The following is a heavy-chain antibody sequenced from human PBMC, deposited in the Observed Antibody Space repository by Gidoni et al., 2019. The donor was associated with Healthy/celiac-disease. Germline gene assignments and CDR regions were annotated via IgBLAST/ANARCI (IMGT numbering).Heavy chain of an antibody. Sequence: QVTLKESGPVLVKPTETLTLTFTVSGFSLSNARMGVSWIRQPPGKALEWLAHIFSNDEKSYSTSLKSRLTISKDTSKSQVVLTMTNMDPVDTATYYCARTPALAVAGRLPRYFDLWGRGTLVTVSS. CDR3: ARTPALAVAGRLPRYFDL. CDR2: IFSNDEK. D-gene: IGHD6-19*01. J-gene: IGHJ2*01. CDR1: GFSLSNARMG. V-gene: IGHV2-26*01.